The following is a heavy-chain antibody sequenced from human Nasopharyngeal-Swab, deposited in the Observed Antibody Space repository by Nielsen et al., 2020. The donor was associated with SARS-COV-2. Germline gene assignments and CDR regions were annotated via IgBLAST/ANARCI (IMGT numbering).Heavy chain of an antibody. D-gene: IGHD3-16*02. CDR2: ISSSSSYI. CDR1: GFTFSSYS. Sequence: ESLKISCAASGFTFSSYSMNWVRQAPGKGLEWVSSISSSSSYIYYADSVKGRFTISRDNAKNSLYLQMNSLRAEDTAVYYCARAQELSSQSLGEFSLWGQGTLVTVSS. CDR3: ARAQELSSQSLGEFSL. J-gene: IGHJ4*02. V-gene: IGHV3-21*01.